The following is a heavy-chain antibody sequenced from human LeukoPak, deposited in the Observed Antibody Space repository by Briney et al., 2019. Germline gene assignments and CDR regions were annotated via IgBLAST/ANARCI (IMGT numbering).Heavy chain of an antibody. J-gene: IGHJ5*02. V-gene: IGHV4-39*07. CDR2: IYYSGST. D-gene: IGHD6-19*01. CDR1: SGSISSSSYY. Sequence: PSETLSLTCTVSSGSISSSSYYWGWIRQPPGKGLEWIGSIYYSGSTNYNPSLKSRVTISVDTSKNQFSLKLSSVTAADTAVYYCARLSRQWLVRGFDPWGQGTLVTVSS. CDR3: ARLSRQWLVRGFDP.